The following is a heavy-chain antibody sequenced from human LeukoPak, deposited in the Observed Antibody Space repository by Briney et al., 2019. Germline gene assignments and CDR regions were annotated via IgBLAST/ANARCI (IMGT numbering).Heavy chain of an antibody. V-gene: IGHV4-4*09. D-gene: IGHD3-22*01. Sequence: KPSETLSLTCTVSGGSISSYYWSWIRQPPGKGLEWIGYIYTSGSTNYNPSLKSRVTISVDTSKNQFSLKLSSVTAADTAVYYCARHRRYYYDRGGRFDPWGQGTLVTVSS. CDR2: IYTSGST. CDR3: ARHRRYYYDRGGRFDP. J-gene: IGHJ5*02. CDR1: GGSISSYY.